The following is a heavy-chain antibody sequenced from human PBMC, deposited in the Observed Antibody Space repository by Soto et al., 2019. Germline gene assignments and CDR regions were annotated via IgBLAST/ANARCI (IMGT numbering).Heavy chain of an antibody. CDR2: ISGSGGST. J-gene: IGHJ4*02. Sequence: GGSLRLSCAASGFTFSSYAMSWVRQAPGKGLEWVSAISGSGGSTYYADSVKGXXXXXXXXXXXXXXXXXXXXXXXDXXXXXXXXXXXXXXXSPYTMVRGPTYFDYWGQGTLVTVSS. CDR1: GFTFSSYA. CDR3: XXXXXXXXXSPYTMVRGPTYFDY. V-gene: IGHV3-23*01.